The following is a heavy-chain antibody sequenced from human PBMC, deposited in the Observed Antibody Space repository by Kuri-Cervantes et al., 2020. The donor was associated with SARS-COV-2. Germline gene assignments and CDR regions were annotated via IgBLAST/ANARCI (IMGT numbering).Heavy chain of an antibody. CDR3: ARGRFRDY. V-gene: IGHV3-48*04. CDR1: GFIFSRYS. Sequence: GGSLRLSCAASGFIFSRYSMNWVRQAPGKGLEWVSYISSSSSTIYYIDSVKGRFTISRDNAKNSLYLQMNSLRAEDTAVYYCARGRFRDYWGQGTLVTVSS. CDR2: ISSSSSTI. D-gene: IGHD2-21*01. J-gene: IGHJ4*02.